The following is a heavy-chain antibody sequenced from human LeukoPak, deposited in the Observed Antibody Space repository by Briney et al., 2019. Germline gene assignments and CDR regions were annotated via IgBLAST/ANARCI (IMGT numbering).Heavy chain of an antibody. CDR3: ARSASFYDYVWGSYRYDAFDI. J-gene: IGHJ3*02. Sequence: SETLSLTCTVYGGSFSGYYWSWIRQPPGKGLEWIGEINHSGSTNYNPSLKSRVTISVDTSKNQFSLKLSSVTAADTAVYYCARSASFYDYVWGSYRYDAFDIWGQETMVTVSS. V-gene: IGHV4-34*01. D-gene: IGHD3-16*02. CDR1: GGSFSGYY. CDR2: INHSGST.